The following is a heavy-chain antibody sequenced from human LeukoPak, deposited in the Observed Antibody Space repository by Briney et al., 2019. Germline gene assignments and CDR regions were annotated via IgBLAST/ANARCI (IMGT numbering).Heavy chain of an antibody. D-gene: IGHD5-24*01. CDR2: LNPNSGGA. V-gene: IGHV1-2*02. CDR3: ARDLGGYNTGPGY. CDR1: GYTFTGYY. J-gene: IGHJ4*02. Sequence: ASVKVSCKASGYTFTGYYMHWVRQAPGQGLEWMGWLNPNSGGATYAQQLQGKVTMTRDTSISTAYMELSRLRSDDTALYYCARDLGGYNTGPGYWGQGTLVTVSS.